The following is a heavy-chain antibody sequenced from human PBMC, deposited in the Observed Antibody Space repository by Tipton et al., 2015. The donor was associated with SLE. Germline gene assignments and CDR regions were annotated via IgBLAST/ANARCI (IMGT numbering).Heavy chain of an antibody. J-gene: IGHJ4*02. V-gene: IGHV4-39*01. Sequence: TLSLTCTVSGASFNSSSYYWGWIRQSPGRGLEWIGSIYYSGSTYYTPSLTSRVTISVDMSKNQFSLKLSSVTAADTAIYYCVSSSLTKIHWELLPFFDYWGQGTLVTVSS. CDR2: IYYSGST. CDR3: VSSSLTKIHWELLPFFDY. CDR1: GASFNSSSYY. D-gene: IGHD1-26*01.